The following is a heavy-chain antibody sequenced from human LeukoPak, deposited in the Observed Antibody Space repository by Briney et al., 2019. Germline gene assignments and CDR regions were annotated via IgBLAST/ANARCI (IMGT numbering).Heavy chain of an antibody. V-gene: IGHV1-69*05. J-gene: IGHJ4*02. CDR1: GGTFSSYA. CDR2: IIPIFGTA. CDR3: ARDLSGYSYGYFDY. Sequence: SVKVSCKASGGTFSSYAISWVRQAPGQGLEWMGGIIPIFGTANYAQKLQGRVTMTTDTSTSTAYMELRSLRSDDTAVYYCARDLSGYSYGYFDYWGQGTLVTVSS. D-gene: IGHD5-18*01.